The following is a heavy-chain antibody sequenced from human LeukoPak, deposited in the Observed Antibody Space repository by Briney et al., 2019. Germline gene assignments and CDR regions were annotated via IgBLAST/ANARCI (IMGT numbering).Heavy chain of an antibody. D-gene: IGHD2-15*01. CDR1: GFTFSSYS. CDR3: ARDEQADSTPDGMDV. J-gene: IGHJ6*02. CDR2: ISSSSSYM. Sequence: GGSLRLSCAASGFTFSSYSMNWVRQAPGKGLEWVSSISSSSSYMYYADSVKGRFTISRDNAKNSLYLQMNSLRAEDTAVYYCARDEQADSTPDGMDVWGQGTTVTVSS. V-gene: IGHV3-21*01.